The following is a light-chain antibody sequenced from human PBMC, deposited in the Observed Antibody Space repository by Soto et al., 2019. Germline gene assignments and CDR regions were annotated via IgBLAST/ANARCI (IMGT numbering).Light chain of an antibody. CDR2: LAS. CDR3: MQALQTPNT. J-gene: IGKJ5*01. V-gene: IGKV2-28*01. CDR1: QRVFSRANGMNY. Sequence: IVMRQSPYSLAVPLGERATINCKSSQRVFSRANGMNYLDWYLQKPGQSPQLLIYLASNRASGVPARFSGSGSGTYFTLKISRVEAEDVGLYYCMQALQTPNTFGQGTRLEI.